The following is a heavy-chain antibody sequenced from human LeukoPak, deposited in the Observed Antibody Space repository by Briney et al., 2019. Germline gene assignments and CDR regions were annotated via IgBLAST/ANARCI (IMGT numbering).Heavy chain of an antibody. J-gene: IGHJ3*01. V-gene: IGHV5-51*01. CDR2: IYPGDSGP. D-gene: IGHD1-26*01. CDR3: GMSGDRVPLQDDVFDV. Sequence: GESLQISCKVSGSSFTSYCIGWVRHLPGKGLEWMGIIYPGDSGPTYSPSFQGQVTISVDKSISTAYLQWSSLQASDTAMYYCGMSGDRVPLQDDVFDVWGQGAMVTVST. CDR1: GSSFTSYC.